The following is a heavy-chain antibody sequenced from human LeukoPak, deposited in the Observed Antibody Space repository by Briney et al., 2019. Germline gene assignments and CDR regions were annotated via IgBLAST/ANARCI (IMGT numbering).Heavy chain of an antibody. J-gene: IGHJ6*03. V-gene: IGHV4-34*01. D-gene: IGHD3-10*01. CDR1: GGSFSGYY. CDR2: INHSGST. CDR3: ARGPITMVRGVTPRYMDV. Sequence: SETLSLTFAVYGGSFSGYYWSWIRQPPGKGLEWIGEINHSGSTNYNPSLKSRVTISVDTSKNQFSLKLSSVTAADTAVYYCARGPITMVRGVTPRYMDVWGKGTTVTVSS.